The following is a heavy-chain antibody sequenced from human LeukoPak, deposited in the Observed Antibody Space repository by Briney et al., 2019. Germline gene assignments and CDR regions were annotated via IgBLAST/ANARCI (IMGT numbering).Heavy chain of an antibody. J-gene: IGHJ4*02. V-gene: IGHV1-18*01. CDR3: ARDMAYYDSSGYYPFDY. Sequence: GASVKVSCKASGYTFTSYGISWVRQAPGQGLEWMGWISAYNGNTNCAQKLQGRVTMTTDTSTSTAYMELRSLRSDDTAVYYCARDMAYYDSSGYYPFDYWGQGTLVTVSS. CDR2: ISAYNGNT. D-gene: IGHD3-22*01. CDR1: GYTFTSYG.